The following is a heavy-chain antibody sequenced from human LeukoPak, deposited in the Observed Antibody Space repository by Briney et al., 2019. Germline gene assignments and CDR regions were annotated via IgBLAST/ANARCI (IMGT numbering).Heavy chain of an antibody. CDR2: ISGSGGST. Sequence: GGSLRLSCAASGFTFSSYAMSWVRQAPGKGLEWVSAISGSGGSTYYADSVKGRFTISRDNSKNTLYLQMNSLRSDDTAVYYCARAMRYCSGGSCHQAELQHWGQGTLVTVSS. CDR1: GFTFSSYA. CDR3: ARAMRYCSGGSCHQAELQH. D-gene: IGHD2-15*01. J-gene: IGHJ1*01. V-gene: IGHV3-23*01.